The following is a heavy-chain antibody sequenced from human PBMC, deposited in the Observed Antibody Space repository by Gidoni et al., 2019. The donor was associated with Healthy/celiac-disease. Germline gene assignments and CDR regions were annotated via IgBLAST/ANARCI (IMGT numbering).Heavy chain of an antibody. CDR2: IYYSGST. V-gene: IGHV4-39*01. Sequence: QLQLQESGPGLVKPSETLSLTCTVSGGSISSSSYYWGWIRQPPGKGLEWIGSIYYSGSTYYNPSLKSRVTISVDTSKNQFSLKLSSVTAADTAVYYCARAYYDYGALYDYWGQGTLVTVSS. J-gene: IGHJ4*02. D-gene: IGHD4-17*01. CDR1: GGSISSSSYY. CDR3: ARAYYDYGALYDY.